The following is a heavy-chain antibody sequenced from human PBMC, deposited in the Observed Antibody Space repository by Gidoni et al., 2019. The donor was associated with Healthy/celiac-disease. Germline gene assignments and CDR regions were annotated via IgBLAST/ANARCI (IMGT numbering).Heavy chain of an antibody. J-gene: IGHJ4*02. CDR1: GYTFTNYG. D-gene: IGHD3-10*01. Sequence: QVQLVQSGAEVKKPGASVKVSCKASGYTFTNYGFSWVRQARGQGLEWMGWIRAYNGNKNYAKEFQGRVTMTTDTSTSTVYMELRSLRSDDTAVYYCARSSGESYGSGSSIDYWGQGTLVTVSS. CDR3: ARSSGESYGSGSSIDY. V-gene: IGHV1-18*01. CDR2: IRAYNGNK.